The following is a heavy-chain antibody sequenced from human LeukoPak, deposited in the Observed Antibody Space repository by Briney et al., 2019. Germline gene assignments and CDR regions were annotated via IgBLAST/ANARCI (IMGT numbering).Heavy chain of an antibody. Sequence: ASVKVSCKASGYTFTSYGISWVRQAPGQGLEWMGWISAYNGNTNYAQKLQGRVTMTTDTSTSTAYMELRSLRSDDTAVYYRARVFIVGAPDYYYYYYMDVWGKGTTVTVSS. J-gene: IGHJ6*03. CDR2: ISAYNGNT. D-gene: IGHD1-26*01. V-gene: IGHV1-18*01. CDR3: ARVFIVGAPDYYYYYYMDV. CDR1: GYTFTSYG.